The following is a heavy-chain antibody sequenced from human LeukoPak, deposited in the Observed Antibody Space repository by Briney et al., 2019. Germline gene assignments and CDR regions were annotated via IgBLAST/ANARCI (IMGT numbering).Heavy chain of an antibody. Sequence: GGSLRLSCAACGFTFSSYDMHWVRQATGKGLEWVSAIGTAGDTYYPGSVKGRFTISRENAKNSLYLQMNSLRAGDTAVYYCARAPYYYDGSGNPSDWYFDLWGRGTLVTVSS. D-gene: IGHD3-22*01. CDR1: GFTFSSYD. CDR3: ARAPYYYDGSGNPSDWYFDL. V-gene: IGHV3-13*01. J-gene: IGHJ2*01. CDR2: IGTAGDT.